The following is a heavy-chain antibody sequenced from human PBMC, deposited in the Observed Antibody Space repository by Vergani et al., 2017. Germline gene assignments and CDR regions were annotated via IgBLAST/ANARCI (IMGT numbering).Heavy chain of an antibody. Sequence: QVQLVQSGAEVKKPGSSVKVSCKASGGTFSSYTISWVRQAPGQGLEWMGRIIPILGIANYAQKFQGRVTMTRDTSTSTVYMELSSLRSEDTAIYYCARGDYGILTGYRYWGQGTLGTVSA. CDR3: ARGDYGILTGYRY. V-gene: IGHV1-69*02. CDR2: IIPILGIA. CDR1: GGTFSSYT. D-gene: IGHD3-9*01. J-gene: IGHJ4*02.